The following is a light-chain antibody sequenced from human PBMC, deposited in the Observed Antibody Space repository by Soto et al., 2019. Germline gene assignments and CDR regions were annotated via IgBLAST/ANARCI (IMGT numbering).Light chain of an antibody. CDR3: MQGSHWPRS. CDR1: QSLIYSDGNTY. CDR2: RVS. J-gene: IGKJ2*01. Sequence: DVVMTQSPLALPVNLGQPASISCRSSQSLIYSDGNTYLHWFQQRPGQSPRRLMYRVSNRDSGGRDRFTGSGSCTDRTVKISRVEAVDGGIYSCMQGSHWPRSFGQGTRLEIK. V-gene: IGKV2-30*01.